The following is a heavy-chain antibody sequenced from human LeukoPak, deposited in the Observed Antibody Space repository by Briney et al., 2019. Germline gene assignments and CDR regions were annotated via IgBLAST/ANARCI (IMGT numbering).Heavy chain of an antibody. CDR2: ISWNSGSI. J-gene: IGHJ4*02. D-gene: IGHD3-22*01. CDR3: AKEIRPYYYDSSGSPFDY. CDR1: GFTFDDYA. Sequence: GGSLRLSCAASGFTFDDYAMHWVRQAPGKGLEWVSGISWNSGSIGYADSVKGRFTISRDNAKNSLYLQMNSLRGEDTALYYCAKEIRPYYYDSSGSPFDYWGQGTLVTVSS. V-gene: IGHV3-9*01.